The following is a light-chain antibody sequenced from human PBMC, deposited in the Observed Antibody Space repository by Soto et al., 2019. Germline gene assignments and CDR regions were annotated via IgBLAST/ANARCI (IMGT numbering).Light chain of an antibody. CDR3: HQYGTSPQT. V-gene: IGKV3-20*01. CDR1: QSVSSY. J-gene: IGKJ1*01. Sequence: DILLTQYPVTLSLSPGERATVYCWASQSVSSYLAWYQQKPGQAPRLLIYGASSRASGLPDRFSGSGSETDFTLTVSRLEMEDFAVYFCHQYGTSPQTFGQGTKVDI. CDR2: GAS.